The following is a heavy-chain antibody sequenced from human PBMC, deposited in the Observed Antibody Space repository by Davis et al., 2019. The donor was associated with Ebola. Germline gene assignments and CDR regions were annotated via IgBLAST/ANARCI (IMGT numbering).Heavy chain of an antibody. CDR1: AGSVSSGSYY. CDR3: AREMTTVTTGWFDP. Sequence: MPGGSLRLSCTVSAGSVSSGSYYWSWIRQPPGKGLEWIGYIYYSGSTNYNPSLKSRVTISVDTSKNQFSLKLSSVTAADTAVYYCAREMTTVTTGWFDPWGQGTLVTVSS. CDR2: IYYSGST. J-gene: IGHJ5*02. D-gene: IGHD4-11*01. V-gene: IGHV4-61*01.